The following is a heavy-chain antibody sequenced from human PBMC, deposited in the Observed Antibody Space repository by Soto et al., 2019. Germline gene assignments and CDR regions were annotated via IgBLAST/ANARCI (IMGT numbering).Heavy chain of an antibody. D-gene: IGHD3-22*01. Sequence: TSETLSLTCTVSGGSISSGGYYWSWIRQHPGKGLEWIGYIYYSGTTYYNPSLESRVTISADTSENQFSLKVNSVTVADTAVYYCASTYYTGSSGPFDYWGQGTLVTVSS. CDR1: GGSISSGGYY. CDR3: ASTYYTGSSGPFDY. J-gene: IGHJ4*02. CDR2: IYYSGTT. V-gene: IGHV4-31*03.